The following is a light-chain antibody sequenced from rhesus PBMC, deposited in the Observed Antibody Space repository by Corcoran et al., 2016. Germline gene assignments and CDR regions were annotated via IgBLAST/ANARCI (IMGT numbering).Light chain of an antibody. CDR3: QQHNSYPFT. Sequence: EIQMTQSPSSLSASVGDRVTITCRASQTISTYLACYQQKPGKFPNLLSYAESILESGVPPRFGGSGTGTDFTLTISGLQPEDFEIYYCQQHNSYPFTFGPGTKLDIK. CDR2: AES. V-gene: IGKV1-44*02. J-gene: IGKJ3*01. CDR1: QTISTY.